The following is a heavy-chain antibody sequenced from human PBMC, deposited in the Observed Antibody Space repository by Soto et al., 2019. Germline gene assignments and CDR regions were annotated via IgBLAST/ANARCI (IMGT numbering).Heavy chain of an antibody. J-gene: IGHJ3*02. D-gene: IGHD3-22*01. CDR2: IIPILGIA. CDR3: ARDRGNYYDSSGYYYLDAFDI. CDR1: GGTFSSYT. Sequence: QVQLVQSGAEVKKPGSSVKVSCKASGGTFSSYTISWVRQAPGHGLEWMGRIIPILGIANYAQKFQGRVTITADKSTSTAYMELSSLRAEDTAVYYCARDRGNYYDSSGYYYLDAFDIWGQGTMVTVSS. V-gene: IGHV1-69*08.